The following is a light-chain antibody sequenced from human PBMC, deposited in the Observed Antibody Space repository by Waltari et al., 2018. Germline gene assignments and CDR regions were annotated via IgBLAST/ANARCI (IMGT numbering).Light chain of an antibody. Sequence: QLVLTQSPSASASLGASVKLTVTPSSRHSSNGIAWHQQQAEKGPRYLMKVNSDGSHSKGDKIPDRFSGSSSGAERYLTISNLQSEDEADYYCQTGGHGTWVFGGGTKLTVL. V-gene: IGLV4-69*01. CDR1: SRHSSNG. CDR2: VNSDGSH. J-gene: IGLJ3*02. CDR3: QTGGHGTWV.